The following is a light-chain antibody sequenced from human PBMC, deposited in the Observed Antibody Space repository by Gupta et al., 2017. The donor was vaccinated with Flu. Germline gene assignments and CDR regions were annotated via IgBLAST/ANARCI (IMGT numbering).Light chain of an antibody. Sequence: QSVLTQPPSASVTPGQRVTISCSGGRSNIGTNTVHWYQQLPETAHSLLIDSNNQRPSGVPDRFSGSKAGTSDAGIISVPQSEDEAEDDCEGWVDRINRWVFGSGTKLTVL. CDR1: RSNIGTNT. J-gene: IGLJ3*02. CDR3: EGWVDRINRWV. CDR2: SNN. V-gene: IGLV1-44*01.